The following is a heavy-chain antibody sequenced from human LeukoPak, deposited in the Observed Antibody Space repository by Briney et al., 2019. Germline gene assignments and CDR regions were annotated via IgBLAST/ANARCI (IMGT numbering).Heavy chain of an antibody. CDR1: GFTVSSNY. J-gene: IGHJ3*02. Sequence: TGGSLRLSCAASGFTVSSNYMSWVRQAPGKGLEWVSVIYSGGSTYYADSVKGRFTTSRDNSKNTLYLQMNSLRAEDTAVYYCARDGRYCSGGSCYSDAFDIWGQGTMVTVSS. CDR3: ARDGRYCSGGSCYSDAFDI. V-gene: IGHV3-53*01. D-gene: IGHD2-15*01. CDR2: IYSGGST.